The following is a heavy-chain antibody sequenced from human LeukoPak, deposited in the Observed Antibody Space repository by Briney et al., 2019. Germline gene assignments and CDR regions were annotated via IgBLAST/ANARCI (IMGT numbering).Heavy chain of an antibody. CDR2: INHSGST. V-gene: IGHV4-34*01. CDR1: GGSSSGYY. D-gene: IGHD1-14*01. J-gene: IGHJ6*02. Sequence: SETLSLTCAVYGGSSSGYYWSWIRQPPGKGLEWIGEINHSGSTNYNPSLKSRVTISVDTSKNQFSLKLSSVTAADTAVYYCARGVSLYYYYGMDVWGQGTTVTVSS. CDR3: ARGVSLYYYYGMDV.